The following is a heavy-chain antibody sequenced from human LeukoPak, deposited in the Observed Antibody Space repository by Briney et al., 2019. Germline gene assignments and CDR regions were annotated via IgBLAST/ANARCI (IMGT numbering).Heavy chain of an antibody. CDR1: GFAVSSNY. CDR2: IYSGSST. Sequence: GGSLRLSCAASGFAVSSNYMSWVRQTPGKGLEWVSLIYSGSSTYYADSVKGRFTISRDNSKNTLYLQMNSLRAEDTAVYYCARAICSGGKCYFDYWGQGTLVTVSS. CDR3: ARAICSGGKCYFDY. V-gene: IGHV3-53*01. J-gene: IGHJ4*02. D-gene: IGHD2-15*01.